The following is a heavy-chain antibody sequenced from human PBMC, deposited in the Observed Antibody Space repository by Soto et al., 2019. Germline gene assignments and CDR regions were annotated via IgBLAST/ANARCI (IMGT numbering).Heavy chain of an antibody. CDR1: GFTFDGSA. CDR3: TRQTDAVQWLVVPTDYNFDY. J-gene: IGHJ4*02. V-gene: IGHV3-73*01. Sequence: LRLSCAASGFTFDGSAMHWVRQASGNGLEWVGHIRSKTNSYATAYAESVKGRFTISRDDSMNTAYLQMNSLKTEDTAVYFCTRQTDAVQWLVVPTDYNFDYWGQGTLVTVS. D-gene: IGHD6-19*01. CDR2: IRSKTNSYAT.